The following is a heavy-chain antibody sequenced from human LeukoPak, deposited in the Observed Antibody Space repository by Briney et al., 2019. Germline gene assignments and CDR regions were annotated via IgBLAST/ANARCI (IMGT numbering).Heavy chain of an antibody. CDR1: GGTFSSYA. V-gene: IGHV1-69*06. J-gene: IGHJ6*03. D-gene: IGHD3-16*01. CDR3: ARGGGAQYYYYMDV. Sequence: GSSVKVSCKASGGTFSSYAISWXXXXPGXGLXXXGRIIPIFGTANYAQXFQGRVTIXXDKSTSTAYMELSSLRSEDTAVYYCARGGGAQYYYYMDVWGKGTTVTVSS. CDR2: IIPIFGTA.